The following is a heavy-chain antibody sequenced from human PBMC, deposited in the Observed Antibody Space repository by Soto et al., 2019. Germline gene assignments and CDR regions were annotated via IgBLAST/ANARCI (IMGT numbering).Heavy chain of an antibody. CDR3: ARGQGGYSYGLDY. CDR2: ISSSSSYI. Sequence: EVQLVESRGGLVKPGGSLRLSCAASGFTFSSYSMNWVRQAPGKGLEWVSSISSSSSYIYYADSVKGRFTISRDNAKNSLYLQMNSLRAEDTAVYYCARGQGGYSYGLDYWGQGTLVTVSS. V-gene: IGHV3-21*01. CDR1: GFTFSSYS. D-gene: IGHD5-18*01. J-gene: IGHJ4*02.